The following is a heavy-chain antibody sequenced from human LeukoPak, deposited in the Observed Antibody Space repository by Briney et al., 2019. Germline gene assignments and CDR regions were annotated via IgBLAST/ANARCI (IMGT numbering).Heavy chain of an antibody. CDR3: AREQPSGIGVGSSWYPLDY. J-gene: IGHJ4*02. V-gene: IGHV4-39*07. Sequence: PSETLSLTCTVSGGSISSSSYYWGWIRQPPGKGLEWIGSIYYSGSTYYNPSLKSRVTISVDTSKNQFSLKLSSVTAADTAVYYCAREQPSGIGVGSSWYPLDYWGQGTLVTVSS. D-gene: IGHD6-13*01. CDR1: GGSISSSSYY. CDR2: IYYSGST.